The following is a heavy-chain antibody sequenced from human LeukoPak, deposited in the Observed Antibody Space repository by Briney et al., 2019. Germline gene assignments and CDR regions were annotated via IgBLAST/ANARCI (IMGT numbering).Heavy chain of an antibody. CDR2: INAGNGNT. V-gene: IGHV1-3*01. D-gene: IGHD3-22*01. CDR1: GYTFTSYA. CDR3: AIHRESYYYDSSGYPGH. J-gene: IGHJ4*02. Sequence: ASVKVSCKASGYTFTSYAMHWVRQAPGQRLEWMGWINAGNGNTKYSQKFQGRVTITRDTSASTAYMELRSLRSDDTAVYYCAIHRESYYYDSSGYPGHWGQGTLVTVSS.